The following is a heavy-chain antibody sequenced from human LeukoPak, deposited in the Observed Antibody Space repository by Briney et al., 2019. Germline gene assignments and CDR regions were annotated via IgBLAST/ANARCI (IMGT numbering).Heavy chain of an antibody. CDR1: GGSISSSSYY. CDR2: IYYSGST. J-gene: IGHJ5*02. D-gene: IGHD5-24*01. CDR3: ARIIEMATIFAPFDP. Sequence: SETLSLTCTVSGGSISSSSYYWGWIRQPPGKGLEGIGSIYYSGSTYYNPSLKSRVTISVDTSKNQFSLKLSSVTAADTAVYYCARIIEMATIFAPFDPWGQGTLVTVSS. V-gene: IGHV4-39*01.